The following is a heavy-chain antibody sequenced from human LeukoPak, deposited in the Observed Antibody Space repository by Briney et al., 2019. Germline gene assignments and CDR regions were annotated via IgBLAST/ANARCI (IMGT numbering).Heavy chain of an antibody. CDR2: IRYDGGNK. CDR3: AKEYSYGMTIDY. V-gene: IGHV3-30*02. Sequence: TGGSLRLSCAASGFTFSSYGMHWVRQAPGKGLEWVTFIRYDGGNKYYADSVKGRFTISRDNSKNTLYLQMNSLRAEDTAVYYCAKEYSYGMTIDYWGQGTLVTVSS. J-gene: IGHJ4*02. D-gene: IGHD5-18*01. CDR1: GFTFSSYG.